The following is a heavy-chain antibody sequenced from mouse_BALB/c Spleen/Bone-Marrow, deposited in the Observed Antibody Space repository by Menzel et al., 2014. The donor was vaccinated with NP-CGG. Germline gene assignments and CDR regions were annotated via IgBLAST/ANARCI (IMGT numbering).Heavy chain of an antibody. CDR2: INTNGGST. Sequence: EVKLVESGGGSVNLGGSLKLSCAASGFTFSSYYMSWVRQTPDRRLELVAAINTNGGSTYYPDTVKGRFTISRDNANNTLYLQMSSLKSDDTALFYCARSPYYGNFAYWGQGTLVTVSA. D-gene: IGHD2-10*01. CDR3: ARSPYYGNFAY. J-gene: IGHJ3*01. CDR1: GFTFSSYY. V-gene: IGHV5-6-2*01.